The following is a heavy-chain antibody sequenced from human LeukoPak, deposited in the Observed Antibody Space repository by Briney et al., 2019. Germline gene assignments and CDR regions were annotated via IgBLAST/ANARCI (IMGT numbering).Heavy chain of an antibody. V-gene: IGHV3-23*01. Sequence: PGGSLRLSCAASGFTFSGYYMNWVRQAPGKGLEWVSGISGSGGSTYNADSVKGRFTISRDNSKNTLYLQMNSLRAEDTAVYYCAKVDYGDYWGQGTLVTVSS. CDR3: AKVDYGDY. J-gene: IGHJ4*02. CDR1: GFTFSGYY. CDR2: ISGSGGST.